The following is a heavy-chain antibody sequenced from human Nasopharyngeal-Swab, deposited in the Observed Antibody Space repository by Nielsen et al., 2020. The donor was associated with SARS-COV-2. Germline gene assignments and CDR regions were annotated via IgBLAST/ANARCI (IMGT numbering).Heavy chain of an antibody. Sequence: GESLKISYKGSGYSFTSYWIGWVRQMPGKGLEWMGIIYPGDSDTRYSPSFQGQVTISADKSISTAYLQWSSLKASDTAMYYCARRTVAYCGGDCYSVAFDIWGQGTMVTVSS. V-gene: IGHV5-51*01. CDR2: IYPGDSDT. CDR3: ARRTVAYCGGDCYSVAFDI. CDR1: GYSFTSYW. D-gene: IGHD2-21*01. J-gene: IGHJ3*02.